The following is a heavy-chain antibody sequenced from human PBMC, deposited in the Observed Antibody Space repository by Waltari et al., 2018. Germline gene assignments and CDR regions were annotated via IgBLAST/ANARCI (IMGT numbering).Heavy chain of an antibody. D-gene: IGHD1-1*01. V-gene: IGHV3-21*02. CDR3: AKHQTFGWDDYFDL. CDR2: ISRGSSYV. J-gene: IGHJ2*01. CDR1: DFIFSNYD. Sequence: EVQLVESGGGLVKPGGSLRLSCAAADFIFSNYDMNWVRQAPGKGLEWVSAISRGSSYVYYADSVKGRFSISRDNAKNSLYLQMKTLRAEDTALYYCAKHQTFGWDDYFDLWGRGTLVTVSA.